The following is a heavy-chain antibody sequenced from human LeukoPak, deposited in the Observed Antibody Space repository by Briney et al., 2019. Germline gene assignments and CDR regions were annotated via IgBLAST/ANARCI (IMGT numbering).Heavy chain of an antibody. CDR2: ISSSSSYI. Sequence: PGGSLRLSCAASGFTFSSYSMNWVRQAPGKGLEWVSSISSSSSYIYYADSVKGRFTISRDNAKNSLYLQMNSLRAEDTAVYYCARGFLAAVAGPTSLIDYWGQGTLVTVSS. V-gene: IGHV3-21*01. CDR3: ARGFLAAVAGPTSLIDY. CDR1: GFTFSSYS. D-gene: IGHD6-19*01. J-gene: IGHJ4*02.